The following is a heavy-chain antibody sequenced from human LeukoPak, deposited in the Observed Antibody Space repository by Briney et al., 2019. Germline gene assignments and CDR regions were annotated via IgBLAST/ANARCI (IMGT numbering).Heavy chain of an antibody. Sequence: GGSLRLSCAASGFTFSSYAMHWVRQAPGKGLEWVAVISYDGSNKYYADSVKGRFTISRDNSKNTLYLQMNSLRAEDTAVYYCAREGSSWYSYYYYYGMDVWGQGTTVTVSS. CDR3: AREGSSWYSYYYYYGMDV. CDR1: GFTFSSYA. J-gene: IGHJ6*02. D-gene: IGHD6-13*01. V-gene: IGHV3-30*04. CDR2: ISYDGSNK.